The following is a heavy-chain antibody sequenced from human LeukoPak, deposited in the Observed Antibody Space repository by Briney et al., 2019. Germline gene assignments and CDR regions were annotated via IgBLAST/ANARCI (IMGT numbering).Heavy chain of an antibody. Sequence: GGSLRLSCAASGFTFSSYAMSWVRQAPGKGLDWVSAISGSGGNTYYADSVKGRFTVSRDNSKNTLYLQMNSLRAGDTAVYYCAKVGGDYDFWSGYLPDAFDIWGQGTMVTVSS. CDR1: GFTFSSYA. J-gene: IGHJ3*02. D-gene: IGHD3-3*01. CDR2: ISGSGGNT. V-gene: IGHV3-23*01. CDR3: AKVGGDYDFWSGYLPDAFDI.